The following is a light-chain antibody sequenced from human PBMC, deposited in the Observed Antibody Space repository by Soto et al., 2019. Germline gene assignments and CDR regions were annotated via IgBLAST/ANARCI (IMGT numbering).Light chain of an antibody. J-gene: IGKJ2*01. Sequence: EIVLTQSPGTLSLSPGERATLSCRASQSVSNNYFAWYQQKPGQAPRLLIYGASNRATGIPDRFSGSRSGADFTLTVSRLEPEDFAVYFCQQYGSSVYTFGQGTKLEIK. V-gene: IGKV3-20*01. CDR2: GAS. CDR3: QQYGSSVYT. CDR1: QSVSNNY.